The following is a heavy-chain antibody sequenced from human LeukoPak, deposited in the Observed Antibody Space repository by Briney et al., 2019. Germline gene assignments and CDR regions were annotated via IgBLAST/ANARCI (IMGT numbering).Heavy chain of an antibody. D-gene: IGHD6-13*01. V-gene: IGHV6-1*01. CDR1: GDSVSSNSAA. CDR2: TYYRSKWYN. CDR3: ARYALIGIAAAGYYYYGMDV. J-gene: IGHJ6*02. Sequence: SQTLSLTCAISGDSVSSNSAAWNWIRQSPSRGLEWLGRTYYRSKWYNDYAVSVKSRITINPDTSKNQFSLQLNSVTPEDTAVYYCARYALIGIAAAGYYYYGMDVWGQGTTVTVSS.